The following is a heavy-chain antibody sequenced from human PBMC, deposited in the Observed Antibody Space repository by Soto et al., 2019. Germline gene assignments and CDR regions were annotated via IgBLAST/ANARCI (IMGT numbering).Heavy chain of an antibody. CDR2: ISAYNGNT. CDR3: ARVSHYDILTGSLDAFDI. J-gene: IGHJ3*02. V-gene: IGHV1-18*01. Sequence: ASVKVSCKASGYTFTSYGISWVRQAPGQGLEWMGWISAYNGNTNYAQKLQGRVTMTTDTSTSTAYMELRSLRSDDTAVYYCARVSHYDILTGSLDAFDIWGKGTMVTVPS. D-gene: IGHD3-9*01. CDR1: GYTFTSYG.